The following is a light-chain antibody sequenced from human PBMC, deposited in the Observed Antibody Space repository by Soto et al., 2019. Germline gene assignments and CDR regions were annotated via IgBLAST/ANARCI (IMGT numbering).Light chain of an antibody. CDR2: DAS. J-gene: IGKJ1*01. CDR3: QQSYSTPWT. CDR1: QDISNY. V-gene: IGKV1-39*01. Sequence: DIQMTQSPSSLSASVGDRVTITCQASQDISNYLNWYQQKPGKAPKLLIYDASNLQSGVPSRFSASGSGTAFPLTLNRLQPEDFATYYCQQSYSTPWTVGQGTKV.